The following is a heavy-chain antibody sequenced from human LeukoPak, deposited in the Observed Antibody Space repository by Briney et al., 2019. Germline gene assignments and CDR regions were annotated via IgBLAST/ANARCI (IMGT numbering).Heavy chain of an antibody. V-gene: IGHV3-7*01. CDR1: GFTFSDYW. CDR3: ARDLGSY. D-gene: IGHD3-10*01. Sequence: GGSLRLSCAASGFTFSDYWMSWVRQAPGKGLEWVAHIKEDGSDKDYVDSVKGRFTISRDNAKNSLYLQMNSLRAEDTAVYYCARDLGSYWGQGTLVTVSS. CDR2: IKEDGSDK. J-gene: IGHJ4*02.